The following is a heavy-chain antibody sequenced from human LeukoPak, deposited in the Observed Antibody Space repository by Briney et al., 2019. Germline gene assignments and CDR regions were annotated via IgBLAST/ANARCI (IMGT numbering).Heavy chain of an antibody. CDR2: IRSKAYGGTT. CDR1: GFTFGDYA. CDR3: TRVATVLRYFDWSYFDY. D-gene: IGHD3-9*01. Sequence: GGSLRLSCTASGFTFGDYAMSWFRQAPGKGLEWVGFIRSKAYGGTTEYAASVKGRFTISRDDSKSIAYLQMNSLKTEDTAVYYCTRVATVLRYFDWSYFDYWGQGTLVTVSS. V-gene: IGHV3-49*03. J-gene: IGHJ4*02.